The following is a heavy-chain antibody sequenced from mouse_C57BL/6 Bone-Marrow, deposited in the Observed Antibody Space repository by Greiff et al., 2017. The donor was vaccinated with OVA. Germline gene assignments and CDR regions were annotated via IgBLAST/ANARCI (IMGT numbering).Heavy chain of an antibody. CDR1: GFTFSSYA. CDR2: ISDGGSYT. CDR3: ARERGDYGIAY. Sequence: DVKLVESGGGLVKPGGSLKLSCAASGFTFSSYAMSWVRQTPEKRLAWVATISDGGSYTYYPDNVKGRFTISRDNAKNNLYLQMSHLKSEDTAMYYCARERGDYGIAYWGQGTLVTVSA. V-gene: IGHV5-4*01. D-gene: IGHD2-4*01. J-gene: IGHJ3*01.